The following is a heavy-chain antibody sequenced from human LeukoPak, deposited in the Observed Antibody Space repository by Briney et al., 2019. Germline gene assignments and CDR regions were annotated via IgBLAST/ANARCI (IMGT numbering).Heavy chain of an antibody. CDR1: GDSISSFY. D-gene: IGHD6-13*01. Sequence: SETLSLTCTVSGDSISSFYWSWIRQPPGKGLEWIGYIYYSGSTNYNPSLKSRVTISVDTPKDQFSLKLSSVAAADTAVYYCARGVVAAAGRTFDYWGQGTLVTVSS. CDR2: IYYSGST. V-gene: IGHV4-59*01. J-gene: IGHJ4*02. CDR3: ARGVVAAAGRTFDY.